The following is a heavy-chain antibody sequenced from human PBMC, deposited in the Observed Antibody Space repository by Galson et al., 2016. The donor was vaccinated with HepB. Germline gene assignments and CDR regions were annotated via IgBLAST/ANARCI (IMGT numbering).Heavy chain of an antibody. CDR1: GGSISSGGYS. CDR2: IFHSGST. D-gene: IGHD3-22*01. V-gene: IGHV4-30-2*01. Sequence: LSLTCTVSGGSISSGGYSWSWIRQPPGKGLEWIGYIFHSGSTYYNPSLKSRVTISVDRSKNQFSLNLSSVTAADTAVYYCARGVHYDTSKLDYWGQGTLVTVSS. CDR3: ARGVHYDTSKLDY. J-gene: IGHJ4*02.